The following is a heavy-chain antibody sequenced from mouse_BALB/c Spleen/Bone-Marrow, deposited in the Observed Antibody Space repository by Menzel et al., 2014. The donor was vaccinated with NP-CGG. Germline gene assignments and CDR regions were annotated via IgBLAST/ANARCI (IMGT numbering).Heavy chain of an antibody. J-gene: IGHJ3*01. CDR2: IYPGDGDT. CDR3: ARTGPFGY. Sequence: QVQLKQSGPELVKPGASVKISCKASGYAFSISWMNWVKQRPGQGLEWIGRIYPGDGDTNYNGKFKGKATLTADKSSSTAYMQLSSLTSLDSAVYFCARTGPFGYWGQRTLVTVSA. V-gene: IGHV1-82*01. D-gene: IGHD4-1*01. CDR1: GYAFSISW.